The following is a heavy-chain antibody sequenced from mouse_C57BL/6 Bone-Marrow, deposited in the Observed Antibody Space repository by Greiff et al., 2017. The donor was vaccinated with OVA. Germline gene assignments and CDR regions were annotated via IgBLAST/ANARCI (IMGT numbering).Heavy chain of an antibody. CDR3: AKNFSYGSSYNYAMDY. Sequence: QVQLKQSGPGLVQPSQSLSITCTVSGFSLTSYGVHWVRQPPGKGLEWLGVIWSGGSTDYNAAFISRLSISKDNSKSQVFFKMNSLQADDTAIYYCAKNFSYGSSYNYAMDYWGQGTSVTVSS. J-gene: IGHJ4*01. V-gene: IGHV2-4*01. CDR2: IWSGGST. D-gene: IGHD1-1*01. CDR1: GFSLTSYG.